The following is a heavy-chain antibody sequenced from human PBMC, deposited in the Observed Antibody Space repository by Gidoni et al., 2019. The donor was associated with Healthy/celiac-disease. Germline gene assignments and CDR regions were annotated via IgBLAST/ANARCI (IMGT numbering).Heavy chain of an antibody. CDR3: ARQGYSSSWYVGY. CDR2: IYYSGST. Sequence: QLQLQESGPGLVKPSETLSLTCTVSGCSISSSSYYWGWIRQPPGKGLEWIGSIYYSGSTYYNPSLKSRVTISVDTSKNQFSLKLSSVTAADTAVYYCARQGYSSSWYVGYWGQGTLVTVSS. J-gene: IGHJ4*02. D-gene: IGHD6-13*01. CDR1: GCSISSSSYY. V-gene: IGHV4-39*01.